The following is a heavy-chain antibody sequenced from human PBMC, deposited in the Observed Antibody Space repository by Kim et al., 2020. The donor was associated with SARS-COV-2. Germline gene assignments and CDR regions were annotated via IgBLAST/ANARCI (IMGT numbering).Heavy chain of an antibody. CDR2: INPNSGGT. V-gene: IGHV1-2*02. J-gene: IGHJ6*04. CDR1: GYTFTSYD. CDR3: ARGEGGYGPVDV. Sequence: ASVKVSCKASGYTFTSYDMSWVRQAPGQGLEWMGWINPNSGGTNYAQKFQGRVTMTRDTSTSTAYMELSRLRSDDTAVYYCARGEGGYGPVDVWGKGTTVTVSS. D-gene: IGHD5-12*01.